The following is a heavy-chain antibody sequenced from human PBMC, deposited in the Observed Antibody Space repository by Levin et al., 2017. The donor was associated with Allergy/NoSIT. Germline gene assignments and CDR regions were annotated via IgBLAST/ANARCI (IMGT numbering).Heavy chain of an antibody. CDR1: GFSFTDFA. CDR2: INSNGGRT. V-gene: IGHV3-64D*06. CDR3: VKDVGRSERSYYYYYMDV. J-gene: IGHJ6*03. Sequence: ASVKVSCSASGFSFTDFAMHWVRRAPGKGLEYVSAINSNGGRTYYADSLQGRFTISRDNSKNTLYLQMRNLRLEDTAVYYCVKDVGRSERSYYYYYMDVWGKGTTVTVSS. D-gene: IGHD1-26*01.